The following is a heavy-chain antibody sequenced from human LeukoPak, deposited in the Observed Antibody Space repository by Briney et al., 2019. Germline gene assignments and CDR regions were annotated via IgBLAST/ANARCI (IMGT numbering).Heavy chain of an antibody. CDR3: ARERYYDSSGPPKARRYYYGMDV. Sequence: PSETLSLTCTVSGGSISSYYWSWFRLPPGKGLEWIGYIYYSGTTNYNPSLKSRVTISVDTSKNQFSLKLSSVTAADTAVYYCARERYYDSSGPPKARRYYYGMDVWGQGTTVTVSS. D-gene: IGHD3-22*01. CDR2: IYYSGTT. CDR1: GGSISSYY. J-gene: IGHJ6*02. V-gene: IGHV4-59*12.